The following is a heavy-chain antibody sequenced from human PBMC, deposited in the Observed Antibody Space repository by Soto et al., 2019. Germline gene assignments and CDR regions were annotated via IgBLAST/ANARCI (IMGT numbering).Heavy chain of an antibody. CDR2: ISYSGST. D-gene: IGHD3-22*01. CDR1: GGSINSTDYY. V-gene: IGHV4-30-4*01. CDR3: ATVPTYYYDRSGYANAFDV. Sequence: SETLSLTCTVSGGSINSTDYYWSWIRQPPGKGLEWIGYISYSGSTYHNPSLKSRVNISVDKSKNQFSLKLNSLTAADTAVYYCATVPTYYYDRSGYANAFDVWGQGTMVTVSS. J-gene: IGHJ3*01.